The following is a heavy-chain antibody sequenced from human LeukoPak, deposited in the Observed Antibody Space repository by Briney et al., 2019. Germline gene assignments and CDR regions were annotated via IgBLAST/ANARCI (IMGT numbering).Heavy chain of an antibody. CDR2: INHSGST. CDR3: ARVDFWNSADY. D-gene: IGHD3-3*01. J-gene: IGHJ4*02. CDR1: GGSFSGYY. V-gene: IGHV4-34*01. Sequence: PSETLSLTCAVYGGSFSGYYWSWIRQPPGKGLEWIGEINHSGSTNYNPSLKSRVTISVDTPKNQFSLKLSSVTAADTAVYYCARVDFWNSADYWGQGTLVTVSS.